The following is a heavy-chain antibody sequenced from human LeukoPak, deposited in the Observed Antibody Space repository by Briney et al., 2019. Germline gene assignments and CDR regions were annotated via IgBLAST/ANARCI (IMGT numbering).Heavy chain of an antibody. Sequence: PSETLSLTCTVSGGSIITGSYYWGWLRQPPGKGLEWIGGLYFDGSTHYNPPLKSRLTISVDPPKNQFSLKLNSVTAADTAVYCCGSTTIFGVVISATNFWGQGTLDSVSS. CDR3: GSTTIFGVVISATNF. J-gene: IGHJ4*02. V-gene: IGHV4-39*01. CDR1: GGSIITGSYY. D-gene: IGHD3-3*02. CDR2: LYFDGST.